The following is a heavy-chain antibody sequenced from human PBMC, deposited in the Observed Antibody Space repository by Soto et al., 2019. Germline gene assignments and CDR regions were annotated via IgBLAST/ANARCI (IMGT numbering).Heavy chain of an antibody. V-gene: IGHV4-31*11. D-gene: IGHD3-16*01. CDR1: GGSISTAGYY. J-gene: IGHJ4*02. Sequence: QVQLQESGPGLVKPSQTVALTGAVSGGSISTAGYYWTWIRQHPGGGLEWIGAIYYTGTTYYNPPLRSRETISVDTSKNQFSLKLTSVPAADPAVYYCARARGTLRGRTVENWGPGTLVTVSS. CDR3: ARARGTLRGRTVEN. CDR2: IYYTGTT.